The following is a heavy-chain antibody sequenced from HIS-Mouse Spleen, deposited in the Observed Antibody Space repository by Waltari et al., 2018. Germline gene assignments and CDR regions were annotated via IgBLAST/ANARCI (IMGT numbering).Heavy chain of an antibody. Sequence: QVQLVQPGAEVKKPGASVKVACKASGYTFLCYYKHWVPQGPGQGLVWMGWINPNSGGTNYAQKFQGRVTMTRDTSIGTAYMELSRLRSDDTAVYYCAEVDGTTHAFDIWGQGTMVTVSS. CDR1: GYTFLCYY. CDR2: INPNSGGT. J-gene: IGHJ3*02. V-gene: IGHV1-2*02. CDR3: AEVDGTTHAFDI. D-gene: IGHD1-26*01.